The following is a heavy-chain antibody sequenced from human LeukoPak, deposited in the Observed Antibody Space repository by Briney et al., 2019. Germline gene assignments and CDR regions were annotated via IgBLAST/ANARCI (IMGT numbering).Heavy chain of an antibody. V-gene: IGHV4-59*01. CDR2: IFYSGST. CDR1: GGSISNYY. CDR3: ARVGQWPAFDS. D-gene: IGHD6-19*01. Sequence: SETLSLTCTLSGGSISNYYWSWIRQPPGKGREWIGYIFYSGSTNYNPSLKSRVTISVDTSKNQFSLKLSSVTAADTAVYYCARVGQWPAFDSWGQGTLVTVSS. J-gene: IGHJ4*02.